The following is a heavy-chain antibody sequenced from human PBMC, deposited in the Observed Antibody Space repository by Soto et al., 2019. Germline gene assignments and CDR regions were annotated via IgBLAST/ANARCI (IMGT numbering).Heavy chain of an antibody. CDR1: GYIFSNYY. CDR3: GRGDGRGSSGFYYYYGMDV. V-gene: IGHV1-46*01. CDR2: INPSGGTT. Sequence: QVQLVQSEAEVKKPGASVKVSCKASGYIFSNYYMHWVRQAPRQGLEWVGIINPSGGTTSYAQKSQGRVTLTSDTSGCIFYMERSSLRSEDTAVYYCGRGDGRGSSGFYYYYGMDVWGQGTTVTVSS. J-gene: IGHJ6*02. D-gene: IGHD6-25*01.